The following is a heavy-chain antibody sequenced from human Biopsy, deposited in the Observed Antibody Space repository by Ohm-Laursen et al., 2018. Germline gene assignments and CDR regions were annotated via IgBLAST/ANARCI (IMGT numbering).Heavy chain of an antibody. V-gene: IGHV4-59*01. Sequence: SETLSLTCSVSGGSITSYYWTWIRQPPGKGLEWIGHVYNGGITNYNPSLKSRVTISVDTSKNHFSLRLRSVTPADTAIYYCARDRGYYSDRTVPGYFDLWGRGTLVTVSS. CDR2: VYNGGIT. CDR1: GGSITSYY. J-gene: IGHJ2*01. D-gene: IGHD3-22*01. CDR3: ARDRGYYSDRTVPGYFDL.